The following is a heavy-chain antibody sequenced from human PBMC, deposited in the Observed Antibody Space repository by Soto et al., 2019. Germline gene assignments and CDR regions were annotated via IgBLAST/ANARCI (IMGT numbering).Heavy chain of an antibody. V-gene: IGHV3-23*01. D-gene: IGHD1-7*01. CDR3: AKDPDWNSVYYFDY. Sequence: GGSLRLSCAASGFTVSNSYMSWVRQAPGRGLEWVSAISGSGGSTYYADSVKGRFTISRDNSKNTLYLQMNSLRAEDTAVYYCAKDPDWNSVYYFDYWGQGTLVTVSS. J-gene: IGHJ4*02. CDR2: ISGSGGST. CDR1: GFTVSNSY.